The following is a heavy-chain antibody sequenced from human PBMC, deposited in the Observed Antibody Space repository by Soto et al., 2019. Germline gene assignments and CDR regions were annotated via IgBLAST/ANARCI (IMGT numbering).Heavy chain of an antibody. CDR2: ASYDGTYK. J-gene: IGHJ4*02. D-gene: IGHD3-16*01. V-gene: IGHV3-30*03. CDR1: GFVFGGFG. Sequence: ESGGGVVRPGKSLTVSCTGSGFVFGGFGMHWVRQTPGKGLEWLGMASYDGTYKYFADSVKGRFTISRDNGMNTVYLQMDNLGLEDTALYYCAGGGDVLDYWGRGTLVTVSS. CDR3: AGGGDVLDY.